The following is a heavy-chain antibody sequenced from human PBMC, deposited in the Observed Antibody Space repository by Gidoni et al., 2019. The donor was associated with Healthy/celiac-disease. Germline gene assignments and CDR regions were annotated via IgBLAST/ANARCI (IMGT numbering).Heavy chain of an antibody. CDR2: INHSGST. J-gene: IGHJ6*02. CDR1: GGSFSGYY. CDR3: ARDTYSSSWTDYYYYGMDV. Sequence: QVQLQQWGAGLLKPSETLSLTCAVYGGSFSGYYWSWIRQPPGKGLEWIGEINHSGSTNDNPSLKSRVTISVDTYKNQFSLKLSSVTAADTDVYYCARDTYSSSWTDYYYYGMDVWGQGTTVTVSS. D-gene: IGHD6-13*01. V-gene: IGHV4-34*01.